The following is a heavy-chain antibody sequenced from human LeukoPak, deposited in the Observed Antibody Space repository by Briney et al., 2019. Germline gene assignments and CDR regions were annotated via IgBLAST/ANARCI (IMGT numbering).Heavy chain of an antibody. CDR2: ISAYNGNT. V-gene: IGHV1-18*01. CDR3: ARALMITIFGVVKGLDAFDI. D-gene: IGHD3-3*01. J-gene: IGHJ3*02. CDR1: GYTFTSYG. Sequence: GASVKVSCKASGYTFTSYGISWVRQAPGQGLEWMGWISAYNGNTNYAQKLQGRVTMTTDTSTSTAYMELRSLRSGDTAVYYCARALMITIFGVVKGLDAFDIWGQGTMVTVSS.